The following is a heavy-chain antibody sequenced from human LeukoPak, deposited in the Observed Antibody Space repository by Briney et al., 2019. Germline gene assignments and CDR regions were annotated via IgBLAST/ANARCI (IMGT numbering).Heavy chain of an antibody. V-gene: IGHV4-61*02. CDR2: IHAGGST. Sequence: SETLSLTCTVSGGSIRSGSYYWSWIRQPAGKGLEWIGRIHAGGSTNYNPSLKSRVTISADTSKNQFSLKLSSVTAADTAVYYCARAPRWLQFDYWGQGTLVTVSS. J-gene: IGHJ4*02. CDR1: GGSIRSGSYY. D-gene: IGHD5-24*01. CDR3: ARAPRWLQFDY.